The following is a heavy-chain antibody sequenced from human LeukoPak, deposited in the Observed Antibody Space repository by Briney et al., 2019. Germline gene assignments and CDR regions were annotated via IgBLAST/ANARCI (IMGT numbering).Heavy chain of an antibody. CDR1: GYSISSGYY. V-gene: IGHV3-21*01. D-gene: IGHD2-21*02. Sequence: PSETLSITCTVSGYSISSGYYWGWVRQAPGKGLEWVSSISGSSSYIFYADSVRGRFTISRDNAKNSLYLQMNSLRAEDTAVYYCARDGVGTSYYFDYWGQGTLVTVSS. J-gene: IGHJ4*02. CDR3: ARDGVGTSYYFDY. CDR2: ISGSSSYI.